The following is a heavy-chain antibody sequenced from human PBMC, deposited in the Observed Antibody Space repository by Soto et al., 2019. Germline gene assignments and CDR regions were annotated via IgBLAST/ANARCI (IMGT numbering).Heavy chain of an antibody. Sequence: QVQLVQSAAEVKKPGASVKVSCKASGYTLTNYAISWVRQAPGQGPEWMGWINTYNGNSNYAQKFQGRVTMTTDTSTNTVYVELRSLTSDDTAVYYCARVCTGGSCFCIYWGQGTLVTVSS. V-gene: IGHV1-18*01. D-gene: IGHD2-15*01. CDR1: GYTLTNYA. CDR2: INTYNGNS. CDR3: ARVCTGGSCFCIY. J-gene: IGHJ4*02.